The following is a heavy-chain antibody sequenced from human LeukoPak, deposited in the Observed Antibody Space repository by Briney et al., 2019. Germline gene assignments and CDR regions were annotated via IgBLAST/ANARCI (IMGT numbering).Heavy chain of an antibody. CDR3: ARGPRYCSGGSCRDYYYGMDV. CDR2: ISAYNGNT. J-gene: IGHJ6*02. CDR1: GYTFTSYG. V-gene: IGHV1-18*01. D-gene: IGHD2-15*01. Sequence: ASVKVSCKASGYTFTSYGISWVRQAPGQGLEGMGWISAYNGNTNYAQKLQGRVTMTTDTSTSTAYMELRSLRSDDTAVYYCARGPRYCSGGSCRDYYYGMDVWGQGTTVTVS.